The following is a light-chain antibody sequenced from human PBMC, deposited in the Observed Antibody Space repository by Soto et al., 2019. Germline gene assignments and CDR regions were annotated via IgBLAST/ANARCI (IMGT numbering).Light chain of an antibody. CDR1: SSDVGDYNY. V-gene: IGLV2-8*01. Sequence: QSALTQPPSASGSPGQSVTISCTGTSSDVGDYNYVSWYQHHPGKAPKLMIYEVSKRPSGVPDRFSGSKSGNSASLTVSGLQADDEADYYCSSYAGRNNVVVFGGGTKLTVL. CDR2: EVS. J-gene: IGLJ2*01. CDR3: SSYAGRNNVVV.